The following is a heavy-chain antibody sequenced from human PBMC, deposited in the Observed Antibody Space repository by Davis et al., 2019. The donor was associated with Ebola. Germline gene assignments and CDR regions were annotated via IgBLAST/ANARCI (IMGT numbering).Heavy chain of an antibody. Sequence: GGSLRLSCAASGFTFDDYAMHWVRQAPGKGLEWVSGISWNSGSIGYADSVKGRFTISRDNAKNSLYLQMNSLRAEDTAVHYCARDPGSSWYFMDVWGKGTTVAVSS. CDR2: ISWNSGSI. CDR1: GFTFDDYA. J-gene: IGHJ6*04. V-gene: IGHV3-9*01. D-gene: IGHD6-13*01. CDR3: ARDPGSSWYFMDV.